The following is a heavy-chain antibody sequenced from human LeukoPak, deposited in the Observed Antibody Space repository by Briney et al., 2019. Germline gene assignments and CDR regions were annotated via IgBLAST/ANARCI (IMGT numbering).Heavy chain of an antibody. J-gene: IGHJ5*02. CDR2: INPSGGST. D-gene: IGHD4-23*01. Sequence: ASVKVSCKASGYTFTSYYMHWVRQAPGQGLELMGIINPSGGSTSYAQKFQGRVTMTRDTSTSTVYMELSSLRSEDTAVYYCAREGGRTTVVTTNWFDPWGQGTLVTVSS. V-gene: IGHV1-46*01. CDR1: GYTFTSYY. CDR3: AREGGRTTVVTTNWFDP.